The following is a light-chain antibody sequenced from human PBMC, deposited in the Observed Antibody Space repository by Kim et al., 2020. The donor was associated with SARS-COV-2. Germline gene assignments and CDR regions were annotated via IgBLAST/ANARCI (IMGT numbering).Light chain of an antibody. V-gene: IGLV3-9*01. Sequence: GALGQTARITCGGNNIGSKNVHWYQQKPGQAPVLVIYRDGDRPSGIPERFSGSNSGNTATLTISRAQAGDEADYYCQVWDSSPVVFGGGTKVTVL. CDR2: RDG. CDR1: NIGSKN. J-gene: IGLJ2*01. CDR3: QVWDSSPVV.